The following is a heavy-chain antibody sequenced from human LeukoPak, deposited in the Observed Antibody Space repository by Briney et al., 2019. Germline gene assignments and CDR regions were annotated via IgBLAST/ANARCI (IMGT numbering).Heavy chain of an antibody. CDR1: GYTFTGYY. J-gene: IGHJ6*03. V-gene: IGHV1-2*02. Sequence: ASVKVSCKASGYTFTGYYMHWGRQAPGQGLEWMGWINPNSGGTNYAQKFQGRVTMTRDTSISTAYMELSRLRSDDTAVYYCARAGWGYSSSWDYYYYMDVWGKGTTVTVSS. CDR3: ARAGWGYSSSWDYYYYMDV. D-gene: IGHD6-13*01. CDR2: INPNSGGT.